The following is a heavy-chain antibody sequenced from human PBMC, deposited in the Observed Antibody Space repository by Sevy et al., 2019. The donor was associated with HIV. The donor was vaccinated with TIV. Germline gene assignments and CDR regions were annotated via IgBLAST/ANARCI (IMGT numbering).Heavy chain of an antibody. J-gene: IGHJ3*02. D-gene: IGHD6-13*01. CDR1: GYIFSDYN. CDR3: VRESITAAKTLQSFDI. V-gene: IGHV1-2*06. CDR2: INPKSGDT. Sequence: ASVKVSCKSTGYIFSDYNMHWVRQAPGQGLEWMALINPKSGDTIYAQRFRGRVSMTRDTSMSTAYMELSGPTSDDTAVYYCVRESITAAKTLQSFDIWGQGTMVTVSS.